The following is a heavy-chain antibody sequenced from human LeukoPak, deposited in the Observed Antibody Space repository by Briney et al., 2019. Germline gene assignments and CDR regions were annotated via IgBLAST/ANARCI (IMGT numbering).Heavy chain of an antibody. J-gene: IGHJ4*02. CDR2: TSGSVGST. CDR1: GFTFSSYA. CDR3: AKAHTYYYDSSGYYILV. V-gene: IGHV3-23*01. Sequence: GGSLRLSCAASGFTFSSYAMSWVRQAPGKGLEWVSATSGSVGSTYYADSVKGRFTISRDNSKNTLYLQMNSLRVEDTAVYYCAKAHTYYYDSSGYYILVWGQGTLVTVSS. D-gene: IGHD3-22*01.